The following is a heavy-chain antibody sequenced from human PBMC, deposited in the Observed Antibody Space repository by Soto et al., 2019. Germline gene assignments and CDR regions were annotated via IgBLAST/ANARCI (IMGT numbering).Heavy chain of an antibody. J-gene: IGHJ3*02. CDR3: ASGGVVVVAAMGAFDI. Sequence: SETLSLTCTVSGGSISSYDWSWIRKPPGKGLEWIGYIYYSGSTNYNPSLKSRVTISVDTSKNQFSLKLSSVTAADTAVYYCASGGVVVVAAMGAFDIWGQGTMVTVSS. D-gene: IGHD2-15*01. CDR1: GGSISSYD. V-gene: IGHV4-59*08. CDR2: IYYSGST.